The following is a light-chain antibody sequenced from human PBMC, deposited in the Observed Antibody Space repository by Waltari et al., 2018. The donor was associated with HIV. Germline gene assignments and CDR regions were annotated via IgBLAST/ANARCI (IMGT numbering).Light chain of an antibody. CDR3: SSYTSSNTVV. J-gene: IGLJ2*01. CDR2: EVT. Sequence: QSALTQPASVSGSPGQSITISCTGTSSDVGGYNYVSWYQQHPGKAPKVMIYEVTNRPSGFSNRFSGSKSGNTASLTISGLQAEDEADYSCSSYTSSNTVVFGGGTKLTVL. V-gene: IGLV2-14*01. CDR1: SSDVGGYNY.